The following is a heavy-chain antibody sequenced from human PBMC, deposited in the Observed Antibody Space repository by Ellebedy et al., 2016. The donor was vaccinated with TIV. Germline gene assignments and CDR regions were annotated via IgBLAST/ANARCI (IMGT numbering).Heavy chain of an antibody. J-gene: IGHJ4*02. CDR3: ARDRGQFGMDTAMVTRFDY. D-gene: IGHD5-18*01. V-gene: IGHV1-18*01. Sequence: AASVKVSCKASGYTFTSYGISWVRQAPGQGLEWMGWISAYNGNTNYAQKLQGRVTMTTDTSTSTAYMELRSLRSDDTAVYYCARDRGQFGMDTAMVTRFDYWGQGTLVTVSS. CDR2: ISAYNGNT. CDR1: GYTFTSYG.